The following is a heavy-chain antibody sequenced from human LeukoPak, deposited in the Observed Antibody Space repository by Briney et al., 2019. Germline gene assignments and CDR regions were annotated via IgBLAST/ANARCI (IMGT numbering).Heavy chain of an antibody. Sequence: ASVKVSCKASGYTFTSYYMHWVRQAPGQGLEWMGIINPSGGSTSYAQKFQGRVTMTRDTSTSTVYMELSSLRSEDTAVYYYARGDSTRISRYYYYMDVWGKGTTVTVSS. CDR3: ARGDSTRISRYYYYMDV. D-gene: IGHD2-2*01. J-gene: IGHJ6*03. V-gene: IGHV1-46*01. CDR2: INPSGGST. CDR1: GYTFTSYY.